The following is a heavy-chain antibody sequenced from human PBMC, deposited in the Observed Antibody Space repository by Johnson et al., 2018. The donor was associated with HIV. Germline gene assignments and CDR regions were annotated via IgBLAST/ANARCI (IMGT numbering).Heavy chain of an antibody. Sequence: VHLVESGGGLIQPGGSLRLSCAASGFTVSSNYMSWVRQAPGKGLEWVSVIYSGGSTYYADSVKGRFTISRDNSKNTLYLQMDSLRPEDTAVYYCANLLFLQWLAPDDGFDIWGQGTMVTVSS. CDR2: IYSGGST. CDR1: GFTVSSNY. CDR3: ANLLFLQWLAPDDGFDI. D-gene: IGHD3-3*01. J-gene: IGHJ3*02. V-gene: IGHV3-53*01.